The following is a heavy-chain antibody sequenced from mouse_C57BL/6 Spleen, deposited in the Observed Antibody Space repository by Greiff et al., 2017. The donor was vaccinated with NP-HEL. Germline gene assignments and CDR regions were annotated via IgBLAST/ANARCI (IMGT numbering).Heavy chain of an antibody. CDR2: IYPGDGDT. Sequence: QVQLQQSGAELVKPGASVKISCKASGYAFRSYWMNWVKQRPGKGLEWIGQIYPGDGDTNYNGKFKGKATLTADKSSSTAYMQLSSLTSEDSAVYFCARLGPIYYDYDAMDYWGQGTSVTVSS. CDR3: ARLGPIYYDYDAMDY. V-gene: IGHV1-80*01. J-gene: IGHJ4*01. D-gene: IGHD2-1*01. CDR1: GYAFRSYW.